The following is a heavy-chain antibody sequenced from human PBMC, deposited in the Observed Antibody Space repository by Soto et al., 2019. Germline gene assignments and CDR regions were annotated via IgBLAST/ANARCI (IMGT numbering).Heavy chain of an antibody. J-gene: IGHJ5*02. CDR2: IYYDGST. CDR1: DYSISTSNW. V-gene: IGHV4-28*01. Sequence: PSETLSLTCTVSDYSISTSNWWGWIRQPPSGKGLEWIGHIYYDGSTYYSPSFNSRVTMSVDTSKNQFSLKLSSVTVVDTAVYYCARRMINYQGLDLWGQGTLVT. D-gene: IGHD3-16*01. CDR3: ARRMINYQGLDL.